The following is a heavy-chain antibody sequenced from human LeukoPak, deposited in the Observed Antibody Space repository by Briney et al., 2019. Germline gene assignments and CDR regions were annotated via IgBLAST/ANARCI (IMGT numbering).Heavy chain of an antibody. D-gene: IGHD6-19*01. CDR3: ARGRGSGWARGGDFDY. J-gene: IGHJ4*02. CDR2: MNPNSGNT. CDR1: GYTFTSYD. Sequence: GASVKVSCKASGYTFTSYDINWVRQATGQGLEWMGWMNPNSGNTGYAQKFQGRVTITRNTSISTAYMELSSLRSEDTAVYYCARGRGSGWARGGDFDYWGQGTLVTVSS. V-gene: IGHV1-8*03.